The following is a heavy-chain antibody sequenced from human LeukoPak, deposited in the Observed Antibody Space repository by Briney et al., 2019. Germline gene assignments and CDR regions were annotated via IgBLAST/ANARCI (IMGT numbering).Heavy chain of an antibody. J-gene: IGHJ6*03. D-gene: IGHD2-15*01. V-gene: IGHV1-8*03. CDR1: GYTFTSYD. CDR3: ARRGGYCSGGSCYYYYYMDV. CDR2: MNPNSGNT. Sequence: ASVKVSCKASGYTFTSYDINWVRQATGQGLEWMGWMNPNSGNTGYAQKFQGRVTITRNASISTAYMELSRLRSEDTAVYYCARRGGYCSGGSCYYYYYMDVWGKGTTVTVSS.